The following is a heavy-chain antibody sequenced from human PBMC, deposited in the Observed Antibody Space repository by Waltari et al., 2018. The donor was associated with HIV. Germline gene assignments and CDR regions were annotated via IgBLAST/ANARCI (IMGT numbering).Heavy chain of an antibody. CDR2: IYHSGST. J-gene: IGHJ4*02. Sequence: QVQLQESGPGLVKPSETLSLTCAVSGYSISSGYYWGWIRPPPGKGREWSGSIYHSGSTHCNPTSKSRVTIPVDTSKNPFTLKLCSVAAADTTVYYCARHVVLWFGYIDYWGQGTLVTVSS. CDR1: GYSISSGYY. D-gene: IGHD3-10*01. CDR3: ARHVVLWFGYIDY. V-gene: IGHV4-38-2*01.